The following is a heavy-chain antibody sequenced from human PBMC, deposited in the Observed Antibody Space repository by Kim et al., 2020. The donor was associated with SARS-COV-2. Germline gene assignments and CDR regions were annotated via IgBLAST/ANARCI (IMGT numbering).Heavy chain of an antibody. Sequence: GGSLRLSCTASGLNFNTYGMHWVRQAPGKGLEWLAVISYDGKKRYYGDSVKGRVTISRDNSKNSLYQQIRSLRPEDTALYYCAKGPPLGDVWGKGTTVIV. CDR3: AKGPPLGDV. CDR2: ISYDGKKR. CDR1: GLNFNTYG. D-gene: IGHD7-27*01. V-gene: IGHV3-30*18. J-gene: IGHJ6*03.